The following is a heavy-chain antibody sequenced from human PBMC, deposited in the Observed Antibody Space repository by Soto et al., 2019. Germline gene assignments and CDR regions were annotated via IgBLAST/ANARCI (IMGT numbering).Heavy chain of an antibody. CDR1: GYTFTAFY. D-gene: IGHD2-21*02. Sequence: GASVKVSCKASGYTFTAFYMHWVRQAPGQGLEWMGIINPSDGTTRYAQKFQGRVTMTRDTSTNTVYMELSSLRSEDTAVYYCARGRGFCNMNNCYSDHWGQGALVTVSS. CDR2: INPSDGTT. V-gene: IGHV1-46*03. J-gene: IGHJ4*02. CDR3: ARGRGFCNMNNCYSDH.